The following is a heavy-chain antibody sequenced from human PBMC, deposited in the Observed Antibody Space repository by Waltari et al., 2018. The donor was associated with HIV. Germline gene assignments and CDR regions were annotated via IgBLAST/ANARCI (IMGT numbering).Heavy chain of an antibody. CDR2: MYHSGLT. J-gene: IGHJ5*02. CDR1: GGSITTYKW. CDR3: ARVVSGDSGSSWFDP. V-gene: IGHV4-4*02. D-gene: IGHD2-15*01. Sequence: QVLLQEAGPGLVKPSETLSLTCAVPGGSITTYKWWPWVRQPAGKGLDWIGEMYHSGLTNYNSSLKSRVTISIDKSKNQFSLNLRSVTAADTAVYYFARVVSGDSGSSWFDPWGQGTLVTVSS.